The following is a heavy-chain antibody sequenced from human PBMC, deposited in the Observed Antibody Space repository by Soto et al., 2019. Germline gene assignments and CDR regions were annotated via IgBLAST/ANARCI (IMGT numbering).Heavy chain of an antibody. CDR1: GGTFSSYA. CDR2: IIPIFGTA. V-gene: IGHV1-69*13. CDR3: ARAGFEPYYYYYAKDV. J-gene: IGHJ6*02. Sequence: GASVNVSCKASGGTFSSYAISWVRQAPGQGLEWMGGIIPIFGTANYAQKFQGRVTITADESTSTAYMELSSLRSEDTAVYYCARAGFEPYYYYYAKDVWGQVPTVTFSS.